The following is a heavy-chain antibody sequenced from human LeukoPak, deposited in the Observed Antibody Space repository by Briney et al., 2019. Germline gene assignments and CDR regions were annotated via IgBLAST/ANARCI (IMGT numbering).Heavy chain of an antibody. J-gene: IGHJ5*02. CDR3: ARDRVPLQLRGLTMVWFDP. CDR2: INPDSGGT. CDR1: GNTFTDYY. D-gene: IGHD3-10*01. Sequence: ASVKVSCKASGNTFTDYYMHLVRHVPGQGLEYMGWINPDSGGTNYARKFQGRVTMTSDTYISTVYMELSRLRSDDTAVYYCARDRVPLQLRGLTMVWFDPWGQGTLVTVSS. V-gene: IGHV1-2*02.